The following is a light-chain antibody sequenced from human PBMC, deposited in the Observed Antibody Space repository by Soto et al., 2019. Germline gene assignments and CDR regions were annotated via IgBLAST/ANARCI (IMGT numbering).Light chain of an antibody. CDR3: SSYAGSSISI. V-gene: IGLV2-23*01. Sequence: QSALTQPASVSGSPGQSITISCTGTSSDVGSYNLVSWYQQHPGRAPKLIIYEDTRRPSGVSNRFSGSKSGNTASLTISGLQADDESDYHCSSYAGSSISIFGGGTKLTVL. J-gene: IGLJ2*01. CDR2: EDT. CDR1: SSDVGSYNL.